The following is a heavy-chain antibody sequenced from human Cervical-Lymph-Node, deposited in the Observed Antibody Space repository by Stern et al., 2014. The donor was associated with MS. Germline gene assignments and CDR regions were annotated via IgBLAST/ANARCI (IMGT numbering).Heavy chain of an antibody. Sequence: EVQLVESGGKLVQPGGSLRLSCADSDSTFETFWMHWVRQVPGKGLVWVARMNEDGSVTDYADSVKGRFTISRDNARKMLFLQMESLRADDTAVYYCGRDLSGRHDQCGQGTLVTVSS. CDR3: GRDLSGRHDQ. V-gene: IGHV3-74*01. D-gene: IGHD1-26*01. CDR1: DSTFETFW. J-gene: IGHJ4*02. CDR2: MNEDGSVT.